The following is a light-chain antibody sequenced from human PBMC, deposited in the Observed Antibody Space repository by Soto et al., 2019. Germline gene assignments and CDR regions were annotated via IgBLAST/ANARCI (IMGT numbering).Light chain of an antibody. CDR2: GAS. J-gene: IGKJ4*01. CDR3: QHRSNWPLT. CDR1: QSVSSSY. V-gene: IGKV3D-20*02. Sequence: EIVLTQSPGTLSLSPGERATLSCRASQSVSSSYLAWYQQKPGQAPRLLIYGASSRATGIPDRFSGSGSGTDFTLTISRLEPEDFAVYYCQHRSNWPLTFGGGTKVEIE.